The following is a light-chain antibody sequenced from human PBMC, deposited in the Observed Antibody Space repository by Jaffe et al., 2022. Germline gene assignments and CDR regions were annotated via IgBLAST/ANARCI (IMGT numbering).Light chain of an antibody. V-gene: IGLV6-57*01. CDR3: QSSDSSNQV. Sequence: NFILTQPHSVSESPGKTVTISCTRSSGSIANQYVQWYQQRPGTSPTIVIYEDNQGPSGVPDRFSGSIDISSNSAFLTISGLKTEDEADYYCQSSDSSNQVFGGGTKLTVL. J-gene: IGLJ3*02. CDR1: SGSIANQY. CDR2: EDN.